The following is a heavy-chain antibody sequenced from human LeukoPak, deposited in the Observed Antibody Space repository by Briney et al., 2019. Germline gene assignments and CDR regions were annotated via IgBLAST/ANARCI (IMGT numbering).Heavy chain of an antibody. J-gene: IGHJ4*02. CDR3: ARTTSGSSLLRGLDY. D-gene: IGHD1-26*01. CDR1: GFTFSSYS. V-gene: IGHV3-21*01. CDR2: ISSSSSYI. Sequence: GRSLRLSCAASGFTFSSYSMNWVRQAPGKGLEWVSSISSSSSYIYYADSVKGRFTSSRDNAKNSLYLQMNSLRAEDTAVYYCARTTSGSSLLRGLDYWGQGTLVTVSS.